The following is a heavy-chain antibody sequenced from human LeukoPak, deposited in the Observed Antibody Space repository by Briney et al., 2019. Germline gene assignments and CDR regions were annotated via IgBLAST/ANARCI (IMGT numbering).Heavy chain of an antibody. CDR1: GGSISSSNW. J-gene: IGHJ4*02. CDR2: IYHSGST. Sequence: SGTLSLTCAVSGGSISSSNWWSWVRQPPGKGLEWIGEIYHSGSTNYNPSLKSRVTISVDKSRNQFSLKLSSVTAADTAVYYCASPAYSAPSGSYNEYWGQGTLVTVSS. V-gene: IGHV4-4*02. D-gene: IGHD3-10*01. CDR3: ASPAYSAPSGSYNEY.